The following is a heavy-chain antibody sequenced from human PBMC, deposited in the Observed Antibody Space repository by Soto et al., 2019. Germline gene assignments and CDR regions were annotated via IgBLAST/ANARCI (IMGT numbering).Heavy chain of an antibody. J-gene: IGHJ4*02. CDR3: AKRRGAGGHFDY. Sequence: GGSLRLSCAASGFTFSSYAMGWVRQGPGKGLEWVAVVSIGGSTHYADSVRGRFTISRDNSKNTLSLQMNSLTAEDTAAYFCAKRRGAGGHFDYWGQGALVTVS. D-gene: IGHD2-15*01. V-gene: IGHV3-23*01. CDR2: VSIGGST. CDR1: GFTFSSYA.